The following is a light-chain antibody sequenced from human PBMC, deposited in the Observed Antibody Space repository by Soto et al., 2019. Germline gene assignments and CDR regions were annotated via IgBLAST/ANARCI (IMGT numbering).Light chain of an antibody. CDR2: GAS. V-gene: IGKV3-20*01. J-gene: IGKJ1*01. Sequence: EFVLTQSPDTLSLSPGERATLSCRVSQSVSDNILAWYRQKPGQSPRLLIYGASSRATGIPDRFSGSGSGTDFTLTISRVEAEDSAVYYCQHYGSSLWTFGQGTKVEIK. CDR3: QHYGSSLWT. CDR1: QSVSDNI.